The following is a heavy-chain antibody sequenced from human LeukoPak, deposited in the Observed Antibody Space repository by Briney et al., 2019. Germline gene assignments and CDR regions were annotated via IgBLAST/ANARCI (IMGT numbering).Heavy chain of an antibody. CDR2: ISGSGGGT. CDR3: AKDPLPLYCSGGSCSTYYCGMDV. Sequence: GGSLRLSCAASGFTFSSYAMSWVRQAPGKGLEWVSAISGSGGGTYYADSVKGRFTISRDNSKNTLYLQMNSLRAEDTAVYYCAKDPLPLYCSGGSCSTYYCGMDVWGQGTTVTVSS. CDR1: GFTFSSYA. D-gene: IGHD2-15*01. J-gene: IGHJ6*02. V-gene: IGHV3-23*01.